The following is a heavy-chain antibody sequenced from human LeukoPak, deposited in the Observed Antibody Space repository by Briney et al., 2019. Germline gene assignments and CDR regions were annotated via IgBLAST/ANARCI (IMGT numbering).Heavy chain of an antibody. V-gene: IGHV5-51*01. CDR3: ARLRIAAAGTELFDY. D-gene: IGHD6-13*01. Sequence: GESLQISCKGSGYSFTSYWIGWVRQMPGKGLEWMGIIYPGDSDTRYSPSFQGQVTISADKSISTAYLQWSSLKASDTAMYYCARLRIAAAGTELFDYWGQGTLVTVSS. CDR2: IYPGDSDT. CDR1: GYSFTSYW. J-gene: IGHJ4*02.